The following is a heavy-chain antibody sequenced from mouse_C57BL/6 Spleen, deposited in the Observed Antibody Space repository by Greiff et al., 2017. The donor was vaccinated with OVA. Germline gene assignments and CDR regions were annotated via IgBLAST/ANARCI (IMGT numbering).Heavy chain of an antibody. Sequence: QVQLKESGPELVKPGASVKISCKASGYSFTSYYIHWVKQRPGQGLEWIGWIYPGSGNTKYNEKFKGKATLTADTSSSTAYMQLSSLTSEDSAVYYCARWRDGYLHFDVWGTGTTVTVSS. CDR1: GYSFTSYY. CDR2: IYPGSGNT. CDR3: ARWRDGYLHFDV. V-gene: IGHV1-66*01. J-gene: IGHJ1*03. D-gene: IGHD2-3*01.